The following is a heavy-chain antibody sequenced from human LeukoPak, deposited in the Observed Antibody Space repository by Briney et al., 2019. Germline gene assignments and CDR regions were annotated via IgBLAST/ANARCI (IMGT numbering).Heavy chain of an antibody. Sequence: GRSLRLSCAASGFTFSTYAMHWVRQAPGKGLEWVAVISYDGSNKYYADSVEGRFTISRDNSKNTLFLQMNSLRAEDTAVYYCARVLVGAFDYWGQGTLVTVSS. CDR1: GFTFSTYA. CDR3: ARVLVGAFDY. J-gene: IGHJ4*02. CDR2: ISYDGSNK. V-gene: IGHV3-30-3*01. D-gene: IGHD1-26*01.